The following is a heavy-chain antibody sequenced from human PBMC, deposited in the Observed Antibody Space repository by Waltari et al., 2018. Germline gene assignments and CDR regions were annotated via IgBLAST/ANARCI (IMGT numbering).Heavy chain of an antibody. D-gene: IGHD3-10*01. Sequence: QVQLQQWGAGLLKPSETLSLTCAGFGGSFTGYYWSWMRQPPGKGLEWIGEIKHSGSTNYNPSLKSRVTISVDTSKNQFSLKLSSVTAADTAVYYCARGGPRHYYGSGHFDYWGQGTLVTVSS. J-gene: IGHJ4*02. CDR1: GGSFTGYY. CDR3: ARGGPRHYYGSGHFDY. CDR2: IKHSGST. V-gene: IGHV4-34*01.